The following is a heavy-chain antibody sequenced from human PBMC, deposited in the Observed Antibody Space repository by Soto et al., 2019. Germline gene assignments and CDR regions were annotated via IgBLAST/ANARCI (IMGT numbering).Heavy chain of an antibody. J-gene: IGHJ4*02. Sequence: SETLSLTCTVSGGSISSGGYYWSWIRQHPGKGLEWIGSIYHSGTTYYNPSLKSRVTISVDTSKNQFSLKVSSVTAADTAVYYCAREGGYSTTTDYWGQGTLVIVSS. CDR1: GGSISSGGYY. CDR2: IYHSGTT. D-gene: IGHD6-13*01. V-gene: IGHV4-31*03. CDR3: AREGGYSTTTDY.